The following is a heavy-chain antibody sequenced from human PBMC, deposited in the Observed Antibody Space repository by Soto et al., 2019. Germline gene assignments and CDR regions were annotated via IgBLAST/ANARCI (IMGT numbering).Heavy chain of an antibody. V-gene: IGHV1-3*05. D-gene: IGHD6-13*01. CDR2: INAGNGNT. CDR3: ARAPGGPGIAES. J-gene: IGHJ5*02. Sequence: QVQLVQSGAEEKKPGASVKVYCKASGYTFTSYAMDGVRQAPGQRLEWMGWINAGNGNTKYSQKFQGRVTITRDTSASTAYMERSSLRSEDTAVYYCARAPGGPGIAESWGQGTLVTFSA. CDR1: GYTFTSYA.